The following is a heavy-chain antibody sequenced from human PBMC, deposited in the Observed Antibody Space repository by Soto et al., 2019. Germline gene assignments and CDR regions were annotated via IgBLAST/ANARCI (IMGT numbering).Heavy chain of an antibody. D-gene: IGHD3-22*01. J-gene: IGHJ3*02. Sequence: SETLSLTCTVSGGSISSYYWSWIRQPPGKGLEWIGYIYYSGSTNYNPSLKSRATISVDTSKNQFSLKLSSVTAADTAVYYCARDSPDSSGLDGAFDIWGQGTMVNVSS. CDR1: GGSISSYY. CDR3: ARDSPDSSGLDGAFDI. V-gene: IGHV4-59*01. CDR2: IYYSGST.